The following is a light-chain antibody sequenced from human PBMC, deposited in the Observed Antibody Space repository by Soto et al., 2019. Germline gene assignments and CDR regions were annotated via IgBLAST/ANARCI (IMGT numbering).Light chain of an antibody. V-gene: IGKV3-20*01. Sequence: EFVLTQSPGTLSLSPGERATLSCRASQTVRNNYLAWYQQKPGQAPRLLIYDASSRATGIPDRFSGGGAGTEFTRTISRLEPEDFEVDDCQQFSSYPLTFGGGTKVDIK. J-gene: IGKJ4*01. CDR1: QTVRNNY. CDR2: DAS. CDR3: QQFSSYPLT.